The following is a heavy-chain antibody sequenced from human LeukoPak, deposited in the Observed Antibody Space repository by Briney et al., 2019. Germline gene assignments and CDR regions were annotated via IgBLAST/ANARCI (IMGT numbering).Heavy chain of an antibody. CDR2: ITPIFGSS. CDR3: ARVSSSSSLDY. V-gene: IGHV1-69*06. Sequence: SVKVSCKASGGTFSSYTLNWVRQAPGQGLEWMGGITPIFGSSNYAQKFQGRVTITADKSTSTAYMELSSLRSEDTAVYYCARVSSSSSLDYWGQGTLVTVSS. CDR1: GGTFSSYT. D-gene: IGHD6-6*01. J-gene: IGHJ4*02.